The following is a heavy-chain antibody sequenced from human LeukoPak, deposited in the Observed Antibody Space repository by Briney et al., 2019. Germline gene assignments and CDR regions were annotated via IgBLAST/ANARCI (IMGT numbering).Heavy chain of an antibody. J-gene: IGHJ6*03. CDR1: GLTFHDYA. D-gene: IGHD2-21*01. CDR3: AKQPYNYYSSDV. CDR2: IVGDSSKT. Sequence: GGSLRLSCAISGLTFHDYAMTWVRQAPGKGLEWVSTIVGDSSKTYYADSVKGRFPISRDNSNYMLFLHMNNLRAEDTAIYYCAKQPYNYYSSDVWGKGTTVTVSS. V-gene: IGHV3-23*01.